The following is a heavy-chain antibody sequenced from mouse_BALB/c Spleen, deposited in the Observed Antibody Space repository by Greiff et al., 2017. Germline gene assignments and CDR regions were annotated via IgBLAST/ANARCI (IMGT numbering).Heavy chain of an antibody. CDR1: GYTFTDYN. D-gene: IGHD1-1*01. CDR2: IYPYNGGT. V-gene: IGHV1S29*02. Sequence: VQLKQSGPELVKPGASVKISCKASGYTFTDYNMHWVKQSHGKSLEWIGYIYPYNGGTGYNQKFKSKATLTVDNSSSTAYMELRSLTSEDSAVYYCARDLNYGSSYFDYWGQGTTLTVSS. CDR3: ARDLNYGSSYFDY. J-gene: IGHJ2*01.